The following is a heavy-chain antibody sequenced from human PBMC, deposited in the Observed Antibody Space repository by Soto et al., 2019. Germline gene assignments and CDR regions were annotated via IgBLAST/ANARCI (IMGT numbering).Heavy chain of an antibody. CDR1: GGFTSTNNW. CDR2: AYHSGST. V-gene: IGHV4-4*02. J-gene: IGHJ4*02. D-gene: IGHD3-10*01. CDR3: AKSPPSSYYGGSGTFDY. Sequence: QLQLQESGPGLVRPSGTLSLTCAVSGGFTSTNNWWSWVRQPPGKGLEWIGDAYHSGSTEYNPSLKRPVRISVDKSKNQITLKLTSATAADTAVYYCAKSPPSSYYGGSGTFDYWGQGTLVTVSS.